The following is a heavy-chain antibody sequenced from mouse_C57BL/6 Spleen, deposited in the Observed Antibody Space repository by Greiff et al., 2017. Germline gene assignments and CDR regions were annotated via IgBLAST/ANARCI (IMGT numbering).Heavy chain of an antibody. CDR2: INPYNGDT. CDR1: GYSFTGYF. CDR3: ARCPYEYGVGWFAY. V-gene: IGHV1-20*01. J-gene: IGHJ3*01. Sequence: LVEPGDSVKISCKASGYSFTGYFMNLVMQSHGKSLEWCGRINPYNGDTFYNQKFKGKATLTVDKSSSTAQMERRSLKSEDAAVYYCARCPYEYGVGWFAYWGQGNLVTVSA. D-gene: IGHD2-4*01.